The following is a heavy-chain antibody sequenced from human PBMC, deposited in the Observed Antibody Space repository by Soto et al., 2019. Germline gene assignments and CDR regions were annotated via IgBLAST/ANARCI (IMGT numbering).Heavy chain of an antibody. D-gene: IGHD3-3*01. CDR2: IYWDDDK. CDR1: GFSLTTSGVG. Sequence: QITLNESGPTQVNPRQTLTLTCTFSGFSLTTSGVGVGWIRQSPGKAPEWLALIYWDDDKRYSPSLKSRLTITKATSKTQVVLTMADLDPADTATYYCAHRVLRTVFGLVTPTAIYFDFWGQGTPVAVSS. J-gene: IGHJ4*02. CDR3: AHRVLRTVFGLVTPTAIYFDF. V-gene: IGHV2-5*02.